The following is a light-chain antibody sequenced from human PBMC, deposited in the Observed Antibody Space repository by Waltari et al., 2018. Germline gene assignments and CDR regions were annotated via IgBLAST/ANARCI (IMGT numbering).Light chain of an antibody. CDR2: GTS. CDR3: QSYDSSLSASYV. CDR1: RSNIGAGYD. V-gene: IGLV1-40*01. J-gene: IGLJ1*01. Sequence: QSVLTQPPSVSGAPGQRVTISCTGRRSNIGAGYDVHWYQQLPATAPKLLIYGTSKRPSGTPDLFSGSKSGTSASLAITGLQAEGEADYYCQSYDSSLSASYVFGTGTKVTVL.